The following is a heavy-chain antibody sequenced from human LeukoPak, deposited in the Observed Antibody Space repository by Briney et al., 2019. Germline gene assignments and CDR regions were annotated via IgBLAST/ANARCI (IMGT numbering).Heavy chain of an antibody. D-gene: IGHD6-13*01. CDR3: AKESAAARFAFDI. V-gene: IGHV3-30*18. Sequence: GRSLRLSCAASGFTFSSYGMHWVRQAPGKGLEWVAVISYDGSNKYYADSVKGRFTISRDNSKNTLYLQMNSLRAEDTAVYYCAKESAAARFAFDIWGQGTMVTVSS. J-gene: IGHJ3*02. CDR1: GFTFSSYG. CDR2: ISYDGSNK.